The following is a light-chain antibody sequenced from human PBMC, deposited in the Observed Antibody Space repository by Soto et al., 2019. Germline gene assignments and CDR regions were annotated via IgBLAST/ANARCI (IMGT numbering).Light chain of an antibody. CDR2: NND. J-gene: IGLJ3*02. V-gene: IGLV1-44*01. Sequence: QSVLTQAPSASGTPGQRVTISCSGTSSNIGSNTVNWYQQLPGTAPKLLIYNNDQRPSGVPDRFSGSKSGTSASLAIGGLQSEDEADYYCAVWDDSLNGWVFGGGTKLPVL. CDR1: SSNIGSNT. CDR3: AVWDDSLNGWV.